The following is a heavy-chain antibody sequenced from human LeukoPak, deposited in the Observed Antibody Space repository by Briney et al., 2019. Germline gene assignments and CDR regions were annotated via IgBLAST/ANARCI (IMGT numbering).Heavy chain of an antibody. D-gene: IGHD5-18*01. J-gene: IGHJ3*02. CDR3: AKRLWESKGLDPFDI. CDR2: ISGNSDMT. CDR1: GFTFSSYA. V-gene: IGHV3-23*01. Sequence: GGSLRLSCAASGFTFSSYAVTWVRQAPGKGLEWVSGISGNSDMTYYADSVKGRFSISRDNSKNTLYLQMNSLRADDTALYYCAKRLWESKGLDPFDIWGQGTMVTVSS.